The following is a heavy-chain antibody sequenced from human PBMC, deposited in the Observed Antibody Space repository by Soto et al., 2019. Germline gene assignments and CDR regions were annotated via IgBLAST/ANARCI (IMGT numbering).Heavy chain of an antibody. CDR2: IRDKAHTYTT. V-gene: IGHV3-72*01. CDR3: DRAMFRGNYFDY. D-gene: IGHD3-10*01. Sequence: PGWSLRLSCAASGFSFSDHYMDWVRQAPGKGLEWVALIRDKAHTYTTEYAASVKGRFTISRDDSKNSLDLQMNNLKTEDTAVYYCDRAMFRGNYFDYWGQGALVTVSS. CDR1: GFSFSDHY. J-gene: IGHJ4*02.